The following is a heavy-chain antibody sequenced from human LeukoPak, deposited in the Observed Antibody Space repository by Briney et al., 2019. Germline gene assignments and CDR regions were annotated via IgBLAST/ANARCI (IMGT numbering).Heavy chain of an antibody. Sequence: ASVKVSCKASGYTFTSYGISWVRQAPGQGLEWMGIINPSGGSTSYAQKFQGRVTMTRDTSTSTVYMELSSLRSEDTAVYYCAIRHLVSQPIDYWGQGTLVTVS. CDR3: AIRHLVSQPIDY. J-gene: IGHJ4*02. V-gene: IGHV1-46*01. D-gene: IGHD1-1*01. CDR2: INPSGGST. CDR1: GYTFTSYG.